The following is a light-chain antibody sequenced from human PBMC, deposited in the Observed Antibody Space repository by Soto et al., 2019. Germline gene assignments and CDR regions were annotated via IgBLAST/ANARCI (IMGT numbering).Light chain of an antibody. V-gene: IGLV1-40*01. Sequence: QSVLTQPPSVSGAPGQRVTISCIGSNSNIGTDYDVHWYQQFPGTAPKVLIYDNSNRPSGVPDRFSASRSGTSASLAIAGLQAEDEADYYCQSFDITIPGLIFGVGTQRTVL. CDR2: DNS. CDR3: QSFDITIPGLI. J-gene: IGLJ2*01. CDR1: NSNIGTDYD.